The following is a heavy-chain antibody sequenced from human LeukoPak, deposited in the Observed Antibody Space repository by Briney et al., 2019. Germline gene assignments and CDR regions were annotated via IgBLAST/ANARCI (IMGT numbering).Heavy chain of an antibody. CDR3: ALVAYCSGGSCRPSNY. V-gene: IGHV4-39*01. Sequence: PSETLPLTCTVSDGSISSSNYYWGWIRQPPGRGLEWIGSIYYTGSTYYNPSLKSRVTISVDTSENQFSLKLSSVTAADTAIYHCALVAYCSGGSCRPSNYWGQGTLVTVSS. CDR2: IYYTGST. D-gene: IGHD2-15*01. J-gene: IGHJ4*02. CDR1: DGSISSSNYY.